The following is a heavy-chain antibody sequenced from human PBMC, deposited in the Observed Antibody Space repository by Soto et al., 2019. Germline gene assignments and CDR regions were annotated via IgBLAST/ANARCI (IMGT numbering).Heavy chain of an antibody. CDR3: ARPYSGSYYYFDY. V-gene: IGHV1-8*01. J-gene: IGHJ4*02. Sequence: GASVKVSCKASGYTFTTYDITWVRQATGQGLEWVGWINPDTGNTGYAQKFQGRVTMTRNTSIGTAYMELSSLTSEDTAVYYCARPYSGSYYYFDYWGQGTLVTVSS. CDR2: INPDTGNT. D-gene: IGHD1-26*01. CDR1: GYTFTTYD.